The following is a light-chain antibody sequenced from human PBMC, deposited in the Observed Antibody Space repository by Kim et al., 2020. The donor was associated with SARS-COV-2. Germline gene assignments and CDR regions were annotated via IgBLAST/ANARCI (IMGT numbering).Light chain of an antibody. CDR2: DAS. Sequence: RDPLSCWASQIVSNSLAWYQHKPGPAPRLLIYDASNRATGIPARFSGSESGTDFTLTIPRLEPEDFAVYYCQQRSNWPLGTFGGGTKVDIK. CDR1: QIVSNS. V-gene: IGKV3-11*01. J-gene: IGKJ4*01. CDR3: QQRSNWPLGT.